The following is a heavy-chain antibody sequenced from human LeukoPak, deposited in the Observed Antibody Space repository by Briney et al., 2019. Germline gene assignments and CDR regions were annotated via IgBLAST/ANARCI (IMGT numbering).Heavy chain of an antibody. V-gene: IGHV3-74*01. J-gene: IGHJ6*02. CDR2: INSDGSST. Sequence: PGGSLRLSCAASGFTFSSYWMHWVRQAPGKGLVWVSRINSDGSSTSYADSVKGRFTISRDNAKNTLYLQMNSLRAEDTAVYYCARVSPETHYDFWSGSYYYYGMDVWGQGTTVTVSS. CDR3: ARVSPETHYDFWSGSYYYYGMDV. D-gene: IGHD3-3*01. CDR1: GFTFSSYW.